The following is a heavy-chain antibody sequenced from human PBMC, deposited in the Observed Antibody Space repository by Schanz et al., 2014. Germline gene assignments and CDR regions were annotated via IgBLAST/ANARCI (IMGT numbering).Heavy chain of an antibody. CDR3: AKEEVYVDSNGMDV. CDR1: GFTFRSYG. Sequence: QVQVVESGGGVVQPGTSLRLSCAASGFTFRSYGMYWVRQAPGKGLEWVAVIWYDGSNKNYADSVKGRFTISRDNSKNTLYLQMNSLRAEDTAVYYCAKEEVYVDSNGMDVWGQGTTVTVSS. J-gene: IGHJ6*02. D-gene: IGHD2-8*01. CDR2: IWYDGSNK. V-gene: IGHV3-33*06.